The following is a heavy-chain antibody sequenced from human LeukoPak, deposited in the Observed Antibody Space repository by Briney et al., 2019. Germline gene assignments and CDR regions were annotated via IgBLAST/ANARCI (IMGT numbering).Heavy chain of an antibody. J-gene: IGHJ4*02. CDR1: GFTVSSNY. Sequence: GGSLRLSCEASGFTVSSNYMNWVRQAPGKGLGWVSVIYGGGNIYYADSVKGRFTISRDNSKNTLYLQMNSLRAEDTAVYYCARGAGYNYPYYFDYWGQGTLVTVSS. V-gene: IGHV3-53*01. CDR2: IYGGGNI. CDR3: ARGAGYNYPYYFDY. D-gene: IGHD5-24*01.